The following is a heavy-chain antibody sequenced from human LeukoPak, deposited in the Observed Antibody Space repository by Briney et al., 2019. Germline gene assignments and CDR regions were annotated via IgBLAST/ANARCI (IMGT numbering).Heavy chain of an antibody. V-gene: IGHV4-59*01. Sequence: PSETLSLTCTVSGGSISSYYWSWIRQPPGKGLEWIGYIYYSGSTNYNLSLKSRVTISVDTSKNQFSLKLSSVTAADTAVYYCAREGGWSPDYWGQGTLVTVSS. J-gene: IGHJ4*02. CDR3: AREGGWSPDY. CDR1: GGSISSYY. D-gene: IGHD6-19*01. CDR2: IYYSGST.